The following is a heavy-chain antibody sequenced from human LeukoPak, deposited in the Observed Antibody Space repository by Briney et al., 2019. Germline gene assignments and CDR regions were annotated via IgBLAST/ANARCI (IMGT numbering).Heavy chain of an antibody. Sequence: PGGSLRLSCAASGFTFDDYAMHWVRHTPGKGLEWVSYISRNSGNIGYADSVKGRFTISRDNAKNSLYLQMNSLRAEDTAVYYCARGPPGIDFWTLDWGQGTLVTVSS. J-gene: IGHJ4*02. D-gene: IGHD3/OR15-3a*01. CDR1: GFTFDDYA. V-gene: IGHV3-9*01. CDR3: ARGPPGIDFWTLD. CDR2: ISRNSGNI.